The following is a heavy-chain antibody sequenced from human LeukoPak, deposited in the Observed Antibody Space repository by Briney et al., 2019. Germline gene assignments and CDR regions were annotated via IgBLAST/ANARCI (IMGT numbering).Heavy chain of an antibody. J-gene: IGHJ4*02. D-gene: IGHD2-2*03. CDR2: IYSGGST. Sequence: GGSLRLSCAASGFTVSSNYMSWVRQAPGKGLEWVSVIYSGGSTYYADSVKGRFTISRDNSKNTLYLQMNSLRAEDTAVYYCARDAVFGYCSRTTCSFDYWGQGTLVTVSS. CDR1: GFTVSSNY. V-gene: IGHV3-66*01. CDR3: ARDAVFGYCSRTTCSFDY.